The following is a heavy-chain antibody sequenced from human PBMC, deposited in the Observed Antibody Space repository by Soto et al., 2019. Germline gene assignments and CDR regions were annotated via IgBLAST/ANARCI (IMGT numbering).Heavy chain of an antibody. J-gene: IGHJ4*02. Sequence: SGPTLGNPTETLTLSCTCSVFSLSTTGLGVVWILHPPGKALEWLALIYLDDDKRYSPSLKSRLTITKDTSKNQVVLTMTNMDPVDTATYYCAHAVHFDWYFDYWGQGALVTVSS. CDR2: IYLDDDK. CDR3: AHAVHFDWYFDY. V-gene: IGHV2-5*02. D-gene: IGHD3-9*01. CDR1: VFSLSTTGLG.